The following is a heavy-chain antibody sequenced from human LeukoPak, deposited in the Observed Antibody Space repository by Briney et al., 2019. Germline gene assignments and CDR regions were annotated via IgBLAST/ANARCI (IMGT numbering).Heavy chain of an antibody. Sequence: GGSLRLSCAASGFTFSSYSMNWVRQAPGKGLEWVSSISSSSSYIYYADSVKGRFTISRDNAKNSLYLQMNSLRAEDTAVYYCARDRSYGDYGRPEDDYWGQGTLVTVSS. CDR3: ARDRSYGDYGRPEDDY. V-gene: IGHV3-21*01. D-gene: IGHD4-17*01. J-gene: IGHJ4*02. CDR1: GFTFSSYS. CDR2: ISSSSSYI.